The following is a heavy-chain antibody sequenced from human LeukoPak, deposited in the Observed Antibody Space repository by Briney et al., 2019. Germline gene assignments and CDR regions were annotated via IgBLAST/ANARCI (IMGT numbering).Heavy chain of an antibody. CDR1: GFTFSNYA. D-gene: IGHD3-16*01. CDR3: AKRPKTGVGPYMGYHYYMDV. Sequence: GGSLRLSCAASGFTFSNYAMSWVRQAPGKGLKWVATVNDNGAATYYADSVKGRFTISRDNSYNTVSLQMNGLRDEDTGVYYCAKRPKTGVGPYMGYHYYMDVWGKGATVTVSS. J-gene: IGHJ6*03. CDR2: VNDNGAAT. V-gene: IGHV3-23*01.